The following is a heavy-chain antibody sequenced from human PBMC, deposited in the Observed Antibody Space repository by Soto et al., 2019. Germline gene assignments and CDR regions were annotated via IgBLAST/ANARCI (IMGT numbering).Heavy chain of an antibody. D-gene: IGHD6-13*01. CDR1: GYSFTSYW. CDR3: AGPRAAAGTRGAFDI. CDR2: IYPGDSDT. V-gene: IGHV5-51*01. Sequence: GESLKISCKGSGYSFTSYWIGWVRQMPGKGLEWMGIIYPGDSDTRYSPSFQGQVIISADKSISTAYLQWSSLKASDTAMYYCAGPRAAAGTRGAFDIWGQGTMVTVSS. J-gene: IGHJ3*02.